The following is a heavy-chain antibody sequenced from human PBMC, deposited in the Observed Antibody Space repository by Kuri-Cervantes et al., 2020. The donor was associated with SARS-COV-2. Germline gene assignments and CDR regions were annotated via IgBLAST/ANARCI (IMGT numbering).Heavy chain of an antibody. J-gene: IGHJ4*02. CDR2: IWYDGRNK. Sequence: GESPKISLAASGFTFSRYWMSWVRQAPGKGLEWVAVIWYDGRNKYYADSVKGRFNISRDNSKNTLYLQMNSLRVEDTAVYYCAKVRAPGDQLILSSPLDYWGQGTLVTVSS. D-gene: IGHD1-1*01. CDR1: GFTFSRYW. V-gene: IGHV3-33*06. CDR3: AKVRAPGDQLILSSPLDY.